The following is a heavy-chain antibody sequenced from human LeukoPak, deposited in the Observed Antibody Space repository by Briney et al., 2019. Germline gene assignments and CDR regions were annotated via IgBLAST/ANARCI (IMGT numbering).Heavy chain of an antibody. J-gene: IGHJ4*02. CDR1: GGSIRSYY. CDR3: ASQSGSSFDY. Sequence: SETLSLTCTVSGGSIRSYYWSWIRQPAGKGLEWIGRVYTSGNTNYNPSLKSRVTMSVDTSKNQFSLKLSSVTAADTAVYYCASQSGSSFDYWGQGTLVTVSS. V-gene: IGHV4-4*07. D-gene: IGHD6-13*01. CDR2: VYTSGNT.